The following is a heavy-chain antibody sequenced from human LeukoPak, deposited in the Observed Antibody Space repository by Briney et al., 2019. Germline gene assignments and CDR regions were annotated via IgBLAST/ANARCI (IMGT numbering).Heavy chain of an antibody. CDR3: TTGRKQWKVGVN. V-gene: IGHV3-15*01. Sequence: GGSLRLSCAATGFAFTNAWMSWVRQAPGKGLEWVGRIRSKADHGTTDYAAPVKGRFTISRDDSKNTLYLQMNSLNTEDTAVYYCTTGRKQWKVGVNWGQGTLVTVSS. D-gene: IGHD3-16*01. CDR1: GFAFTNAW. CDR2: IRSKADHGTT. J-gene: IGHJ4*02.